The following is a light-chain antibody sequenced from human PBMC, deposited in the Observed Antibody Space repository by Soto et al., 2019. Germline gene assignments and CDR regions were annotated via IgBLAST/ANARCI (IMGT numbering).Light chain of an antibody. Sequence: EVVVTQSPATLSVSPGERVTLSCRASQSINAHLAWYQQKPGQAPRLLIHGASTRATGIPARFSGSGYGTEFILTISSLQSEDFAVYYCQQYNTWLWTFGQGTKVEIQ. J-gene: IGKJ1*01. V-gene: IGKV3-15*01. CDR3: QQYNTWLWT. CDR1: QSINAH. CDR2: GAS.